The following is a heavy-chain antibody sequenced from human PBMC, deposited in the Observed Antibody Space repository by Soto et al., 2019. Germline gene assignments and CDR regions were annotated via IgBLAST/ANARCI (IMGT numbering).Heavy chain of an antibody. CDR1: GYSCTTYW. D-gene: IGHD6-19*01. J-gene: IGHJ4*02. CDR3: ARHSLRGWYAPVDY. CDR2: IDPSDSYT. V-gene: IGHV5-10-1*01. Sequence: GGSLKISCDGSGYSCTTYWITWVRQMPGKGLEWMGRIDPSDSYTNYSPSFQGHVTISVDKSISTAYLQWSSLKASDTAMYYCARHSLRGWYAPVDYWGQGTLVTVSS.